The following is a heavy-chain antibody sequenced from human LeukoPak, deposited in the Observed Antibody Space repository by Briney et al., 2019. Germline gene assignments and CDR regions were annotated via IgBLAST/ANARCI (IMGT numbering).Heavy chain of an antibody. J-gene: IGHJ3*02. CDR3: ASQDSNNAFEI. CDR2: IKKDGSEK. V-gene: IGHV3-7*01. CDR1: GFTLSSYC. Sequence: PGGSLRLSFAASGFTLSSYCMAWVRQAPGKGLEWVANIKKDGSEKIYGDSVKGRLTISRDNAKSSLFLQMNSLRPEDTAVYYCASQDSNNAFEIWGQGTKVTVSS. D-gene: IGHD3-22*01.